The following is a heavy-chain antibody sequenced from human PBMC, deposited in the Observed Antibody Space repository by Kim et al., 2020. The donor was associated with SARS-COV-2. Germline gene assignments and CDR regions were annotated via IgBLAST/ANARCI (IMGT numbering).Heavy chain of an antibody. J-gene: IGHJ4*02. CDR3: ARSGSGSYRAGGIDY. V-gene: IGHV4-34*01. Sequence: PSLKRRVTISVDTSKNQFSLKLSSVTAADTAVYYCARSGSGSYRAGGIDYWGQGTLVTVSS. D-gene: IGHD3-10*01.